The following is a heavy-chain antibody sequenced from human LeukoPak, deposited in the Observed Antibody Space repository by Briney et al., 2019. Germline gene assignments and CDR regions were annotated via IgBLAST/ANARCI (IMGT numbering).Heavy chain of an antibody. J-gene: IGHJ5*02. V-gene: IGHV4-39*07. CDR3: AREGLNMVRGVIPKEAWGWFDP. CDR1: GGSISSISYY. Sequence: PSETLSLTCTVSGGSISSISYYWGWIRQPPGKGLEWIGRIYYRGSTFYNPSLKSRVTVSVDTSKNQFSLKLSSVTAADTAVYYCAREGLNMVRGVIPKEAWGWFDPWGQGTLVTVSS. D-gene: IGHD3-10*01. CDR2: IYYRGST.